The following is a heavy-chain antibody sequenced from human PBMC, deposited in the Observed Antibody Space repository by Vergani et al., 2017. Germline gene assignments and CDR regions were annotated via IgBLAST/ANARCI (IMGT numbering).Heavy chain of an antibody. J-gene: IGHJ4*02. D-gene: IGHD4-23*01. CDR1: GGSISSSSYY. CDR3: ARDVVTLRAFDY. CDR2: IYYSGST. Sequence: LQLQESGPGLVMPSETLSLTCTVSGGSISSSSYYWGWIRPPPGKGLEWIGSIYYSGSTYYNPSLKSRVTISVDTSKNQFSLKLSSVTAADTAVYYCARDVVTLRAFDYWGQGTLVTVSS. V-gene: IGHV4-39*07.